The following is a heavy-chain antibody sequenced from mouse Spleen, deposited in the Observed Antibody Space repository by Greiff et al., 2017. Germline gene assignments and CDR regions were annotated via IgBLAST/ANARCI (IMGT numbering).Heavy chain of an antibody. CDR3: ARGYYGNDY. CDR2: IDPSDSYT. V-gene: IGHV1-69*01. J-gene: IGHJ2*01. CDR1: GYTFTSYW. Sequence: VQLQQPGAELVMPGASVKLSCKASGYTFTSYWMHWVKQRPGQGLEWIGEIDPSDSYTNYNQKFKGKATLTVDKSSSTAYMQLSSLTSEDSAVYYCARGYYGNDYWGQGTTLTVSS. D-gene: IGHD2-1*01.